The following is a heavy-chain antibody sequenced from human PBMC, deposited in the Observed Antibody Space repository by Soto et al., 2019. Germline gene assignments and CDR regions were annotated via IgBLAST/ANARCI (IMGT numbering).Heavy chain of an antibody. CDR1: GFTFRSFA. V-gene: IGHV3-23*04. J-gene: IGHJ3*01. CDR2: ISGNGGRT. D-gene: IGHD4-17*01. CDR3: AKDPNGDYVCGFDF. Sequence: EVRLVESGGDLVQPGGSLKLSYAAAGFTFRSFAMSWVRQAPGKGPEWVSGISGNGGRTYYADSVKGLFTISRDNSNSTLSLQMDSLRAEYTAVYYCAKDPNGDYVCGFDFRGQGTMVIVSS.